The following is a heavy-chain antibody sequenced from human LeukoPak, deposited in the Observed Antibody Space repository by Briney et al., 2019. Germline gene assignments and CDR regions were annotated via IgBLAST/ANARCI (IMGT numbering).Heavy chain of an antibody. Sequence: ASVKVSCKASGYTFTAYYMHWVRQAPGQGLEWMGWIDPNGGGTNYAQQFQGRVTMTRDTSISTAYMELSSLTSGDTAVYYCARPLSPYQFYFHTWGQGTLLTVSS. V-gene: IGHV1-2*02. J-gene: IGHJ4*02. D-gene: IGHD3-16*02. CDR3: ARPLSPYQFYFHT. CDR1: GYTFTAYY. CDR2: IDPNGGGT.